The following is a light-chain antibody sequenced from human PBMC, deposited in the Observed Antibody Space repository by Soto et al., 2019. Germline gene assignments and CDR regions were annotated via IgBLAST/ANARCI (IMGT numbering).Light chain of an antibody. CDR3: QQYGSSGT. V-gene: IGKV3-20*01. J-gene: IGKJ1*01. CDR2: GAC. CDR1: QSVSNNY. Sequence: EIVLTQSPGTLSLSPGERATLSCRASQSVSNNYLAWYQQKPGQAPRLRIYGACNRATGIPDRFSGSGSGTDFTLTISRLEPEDFAVYYCQQYGSSGTFGQGTKVDIK.